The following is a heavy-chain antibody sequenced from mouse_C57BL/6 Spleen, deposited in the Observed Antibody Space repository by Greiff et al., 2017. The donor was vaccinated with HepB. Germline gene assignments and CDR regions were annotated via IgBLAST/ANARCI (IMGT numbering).Heavy chain of an antibody. Sequence: QVQLQQSGPGLVAPSQSLSITCTVSGFSLTSYAISWVRQPPGKGLEWLGVIWTGGGTNYNSALKSRLSISKDNSKSQVFLKMNSLQTDDTARYYCARDYYGSSRGYFDVWGTGTTVTVSS. CDR3: ARDYYGSSRGYFDV. CDR2: IWTGGGT. V-gene: IGHV2-9-1*01. D-gene: IGHD1-1*01. J-gene: IGHJ1*03. CDR1: GFSLTSYA.